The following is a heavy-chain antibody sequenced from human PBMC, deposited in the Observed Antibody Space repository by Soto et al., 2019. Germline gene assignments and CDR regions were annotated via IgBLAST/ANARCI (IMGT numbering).Heavy chain of an antibody. D-gene: IGHD3-16*01. Sequence: QVQLVQSGAEVKKPGSSVKVSCKASGGTFSSYTISWVRQAPGQGLEWMGRIIPILGIANYAQKFQGRVTITADKSTSTAYLELSSLRSEDTAVYYCEGSGGDGDDYWGQGTLVTVSS. CDR1: GGTFSSYT. CDR2: IIPILGIA. CDR3: EGSGGDGDDY. J-gene: IGHJ4*02. V-gene: IGHV1-69*02.